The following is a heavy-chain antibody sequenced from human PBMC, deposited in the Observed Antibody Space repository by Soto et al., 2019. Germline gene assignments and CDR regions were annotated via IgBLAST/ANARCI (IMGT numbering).Heavy chain of an antibody. CDR2: INYRGST. CDR3: ARDAPGVAPY. D-gene: IGHD2-15*01. Sequence: QVQLQESGPGLVRPSQTLSLICTVSGGSINSGDSYWNWIRQHPEKGLEWIGYINYRGSTFYNPSLTGRIIISVDTSKNQFSLKLSSVTAADTAVYYCARDAPGVAPYWGQGTLVTVSS. V-gene: IGHV4-31*03. CDR1: GGSINSGDSY. J-gene: IGHJ4*02.